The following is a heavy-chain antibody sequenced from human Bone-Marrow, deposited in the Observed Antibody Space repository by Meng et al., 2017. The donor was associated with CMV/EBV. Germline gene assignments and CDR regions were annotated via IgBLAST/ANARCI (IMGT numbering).Heavy chain of an antibody. CDR1: GGAISTYY. V-gene: IGHV4-59*01. Sequence: GSLRLSCTVSGGAISTYYWSWIRQPPGKGLEWIGYIYHTGSTNYNPSLKSRVTISVDTSKNQFSLNLSSVTAADTAVYYCTRDTGTAAAPDYWGPGTLVTFAS. CDR3: TRDTGTAAAPDY. D-gene: IGHD6-25*01. J-gene: IGHJ4*02. CDR2: IYHTGST.